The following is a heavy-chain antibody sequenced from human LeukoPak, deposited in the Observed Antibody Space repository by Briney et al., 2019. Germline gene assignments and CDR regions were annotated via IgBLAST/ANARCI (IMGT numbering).Heavy chain of an antibody. CDR2: ISSSSSYI. CDR1: GFTVSTTY. D-gene: IGHD2-21*01. V-gene: IGHV3-21*01. Sequence: GGSLRLSCAASGFTVSTTYMSWVRQAPGRGLEWVSSISSSSSYIYYADSVKGRFTISRDNAKNSLYLQMNSLRAEDTAVYYCARGAHSYFDYWGQGTLVTVSS. CDR3: ARGAHSYFDY. J-gene: IGHJ4*02.